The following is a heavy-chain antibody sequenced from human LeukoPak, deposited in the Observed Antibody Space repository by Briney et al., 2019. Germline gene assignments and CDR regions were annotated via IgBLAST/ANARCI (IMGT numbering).Heavy chain of an antibody. Sequence: GESLKISCKGSGYSFTSYWIGWVRQMPGKGLEWMGIIHPPDSDTRYSPSFQGQVTISADKSISTAYLQWNSLKASDTAMYYCARWGGYCSGGSCYPLYYFDSWGQGTLVTVSS. CDR2: IHPPDSDT. J-gene: IGHJ4*02. CDR1: GYSFTSYW. CDR3: ARWGGYCSGGSCYPLYYFDS. D-gene: IGHD2-15*01. V-gene: IGHV5-51*01.